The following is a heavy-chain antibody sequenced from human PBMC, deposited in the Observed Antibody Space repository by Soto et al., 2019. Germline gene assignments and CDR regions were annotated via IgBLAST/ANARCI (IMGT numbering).Heavy chain of an antibody. D-gene: IGHD6-19*01. CDR3: AREGPKQWRNGLYYYYYGMDV. CDR2: IKQDGSEK. CDR1: GFTFSYYG. V-gene: IGHV3-7*01. Sequence: GSLRLSCAASGFTFSYYGMHWVRQAPGKGLEWVANIKQDGSEKYYVDSVKGRFTISRDNAKNSLYLQMNSLRAEDTAVYYCAREGPKQWRNGLYYYYYGMDVWGQGTTVTVSS. J-gene: IGHJ6*02.